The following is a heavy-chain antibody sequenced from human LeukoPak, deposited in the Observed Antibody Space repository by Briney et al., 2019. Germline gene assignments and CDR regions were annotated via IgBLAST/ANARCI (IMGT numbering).Heavy chain of an antibody. V-gene: IGHV1-18*01. D-gene: IGHD3-3*01. CDR3: ARDRSGYPYSTYLFDY. CDR1: GYTFTTYG. Sequence: ASVKVSCKASGYTFTTYGVSWVRQAPGQGLEWMGWVSADNGKTNYAQNVQGRVTMTTDTFTSTAYMELRSLRSDDTAVYYCARDRSGYPYSTYLFDYWGQGTLVTVSS. J-gene: IGHJ4*02. CDR2: VSADNGKT.